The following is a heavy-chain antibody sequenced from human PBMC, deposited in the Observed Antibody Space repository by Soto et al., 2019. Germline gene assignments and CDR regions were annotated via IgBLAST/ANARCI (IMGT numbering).Heavy chain of an antibody. V-gene: IGHV1-18*01. J-gene: IGHJ3*02. CDR2: INTYNGKR. CDR3: ARDVRVGANKDACDI. CDR1: GYSFTRFG. D-gene: IGHD1-26*01. Sequence: QLVQSGTEVKEPGASVRISCKASGYSFTRFGINWVRQAPGQGPVWVGRINTYNGKRDFAENLQGRVTMTTDTSTTTVYMELRSLTSDDTSMYYCARDVRVGANKDACDIWGQGTMVIVSS.